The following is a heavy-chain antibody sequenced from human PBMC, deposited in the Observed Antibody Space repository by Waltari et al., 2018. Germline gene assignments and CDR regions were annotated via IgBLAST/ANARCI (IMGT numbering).Heavy chain of an antibody. V-gene: IGHV3-33*01. Sequence: QVQLVESGDGVVQPGRALRLSCAESGVHFSSYGMHWVRPGLCWGLERVAVIWYDGSNKYYADSVKGRFTISRDNSKNTLYLQMNSLRAEDTAVYYCARGGARFLDSGTPYYYYGMDVWGQGTTVTVSS. CDR2: IWYDGSNK. J-gene: IGHJ6*02. CDR3: ARGGARFLDSGTPYYYYGMDV. D-gene: IGHD3-3*01. CDR1: GVHFSSYG.